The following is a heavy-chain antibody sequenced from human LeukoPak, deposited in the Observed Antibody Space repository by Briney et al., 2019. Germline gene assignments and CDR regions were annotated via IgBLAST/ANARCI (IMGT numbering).Heavy chain of an antibody. CDR2: INSDGSST. J-gene: IGHJ4*02. Sequence: GGSLRLSCAASGSTFSSYWMHWVRQAPGKGLVWVSRINSDGSSTSYADSVKGRFTISRDNSKNTLYLQMNSLRAEDTAVYYCAKTYYYDSSGYLYDYWGQGTLVTVSS. CDR3: AKTYYYDSSGYLYDY. CDR1: GSTFSSYW. D-gene: IGHD3-22*01. V-gene: IGHV3-74*01.